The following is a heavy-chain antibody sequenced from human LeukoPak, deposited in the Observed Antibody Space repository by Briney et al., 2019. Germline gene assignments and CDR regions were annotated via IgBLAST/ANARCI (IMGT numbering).Heavy chain of an antibody. CDR2: INAGNGNT. V-gene: IGHV1-3*01. CDR1: GYTFTGYY. CDR3: ARGRGYYDSSGYQNWFDP. Sequence: GASVKVSCTASGYTFTGYYMHWVRQAPGQRLEWMGWINAGNGNTKYSQKFQGRVTITRDTSASTAYMELSSLRSEDTAVYYCARGRGYYDSSGYQNWFDPWGQGTLVTVSS. J-gene: IGHJ5*02. D-gene: IGHD3-22*01.